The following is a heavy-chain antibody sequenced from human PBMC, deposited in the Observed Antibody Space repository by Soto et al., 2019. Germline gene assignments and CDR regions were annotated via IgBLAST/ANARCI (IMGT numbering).Heavy chain of an antibody. Sequence: QVQLQESGPGLVKPSGTLSLTCAASSGSIFTTNWWSWVRQSPGRGLQWIGDIYHSGSPKYNPSLKSRVSISIDKSKGRFFLNLTSVNDADKAVYYCARKPDVATAKVGGGYVFDVWGQGTMVTVSS. V-gene: IGHV4-4*02. CDR1: SGSIFTTNW. D-gene: IGHD3-16*01. J-gene: IGHJ3*01. CDR3: ARKPDVATAKVGGGYVFDV. CDR2: IYHSGSP.